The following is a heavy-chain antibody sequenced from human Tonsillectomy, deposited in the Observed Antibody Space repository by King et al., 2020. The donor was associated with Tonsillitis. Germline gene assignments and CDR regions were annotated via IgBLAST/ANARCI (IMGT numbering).Heavy chain of an antibody. CDR2: IRYDGSNK. V-gene: IGHV3-30*02. J-gene: IGHJ4*02. Sequence: VQLVESGGGVVQPGGSLRLSCAASGFTFSSYGMHWVRQAPGKGLEWVAFIRYDGSNKYYADSVKGRFTISRDNSKNTLYLQMNSLRAEDTAVYYCAKDGNVLLWFGELGYFDYWGQGTLVTVSS. CDR1: GFTFSSYG. CDR3: AKDGNVLLWFGELGYFDY. D-gene: IGHD3-10*01.